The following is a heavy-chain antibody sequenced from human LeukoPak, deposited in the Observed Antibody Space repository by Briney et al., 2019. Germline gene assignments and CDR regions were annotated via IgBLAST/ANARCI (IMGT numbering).Heavy chain of an antibody. CDR2: ISWNSGTI. CDR3: AKGIFGELLYTRFDY. Sequence: GGSLRLSCAASGFTFDDYAMHWVRQAPGKGLEWVSGISWNSGTIGYADSVKGRFTISRDNAKNSLYLQMNSLRAEDTALYYCAKGIFGELLYTRFDYWGQGTLVTVSS. D-gene: IGHD3-10*01. V-gene: IGHV3-9*01. J-gene: IGHJ4*02. CDR1: GFTFDDYA.